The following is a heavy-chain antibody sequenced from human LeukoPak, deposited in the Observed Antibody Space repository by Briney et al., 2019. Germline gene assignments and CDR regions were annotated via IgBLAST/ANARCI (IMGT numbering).Heavy chain of an antibody. V-gene: IGHV3-21*04. CDR2: ISSSSSYI. D-gene: IGHD6-19*01. CDR3: ARDWPNSSGWFTLFDY. CDR1: GFTFSSYS. J-gene: IGHJ4*02. Sequence: GGSLRLSCAASGFTFSSYSMNWVRQAPGKGLEWVSSISSSSSYIYYADSVKGRFTISRDNAKNSLYLQMNSLRAEDTAVYYCARDWPNSSGWFTLFDYWGQGTLVTVSS.